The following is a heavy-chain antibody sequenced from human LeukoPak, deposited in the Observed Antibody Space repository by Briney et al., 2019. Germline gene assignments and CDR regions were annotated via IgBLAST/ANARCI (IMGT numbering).Heavy chain of an antibody. J-gene: IGHJ4*02. CDR3: AKTDTAMDFDY. CDR2: ISYDGSNK. V-gene: IGHV3-30*04. CDR1: GFTFSSYA. Sequence: GGSLRLSCAASGFTFSSYAMHWVRQAPGKGLEWVALISYDGSNKYYADSVKARFIISRGNSKNTLYLQMNSLRAEDTAVYYCAKTDTAMDFDYWGQGTLVTVSS. D-gene: IGHD5-18*01.